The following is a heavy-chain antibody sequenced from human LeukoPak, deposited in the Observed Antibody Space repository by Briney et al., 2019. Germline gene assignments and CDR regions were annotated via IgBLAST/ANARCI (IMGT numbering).Heavy chain of an antibody. J-gene: IGHJ5*02. D-gene: IGHD3-16*02. CDR2: IYYSGST. CDR1: GSSISSYY. CDR3: ARDGRLGELSST. Sequence: SETLSLTCTVSGSSISSYYWSWIRQPPGKGLEWIGYIYYSGSTNYNPSLKSRVTISVDTSKNQFSLKLSSVTAADTAVYYCARDGRLGELSSTWGQGTLVTVSS. V-gene: IGHV4-59*01.